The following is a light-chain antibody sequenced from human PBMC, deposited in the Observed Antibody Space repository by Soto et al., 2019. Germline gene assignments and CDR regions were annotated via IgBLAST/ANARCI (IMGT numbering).Light chain of an antibody. V-gene: IGKV3-15*01. J-gene: IGKJ1*01. CDR3: QQYHNWPRT. CDR1: QSVSSN. Sequence: EIVMTQSPATLSVSPGERATLSCRASQSVSSNLAWYQQKPGQAPRLLIFGASTRATGIPVRFSGSGSGRQFALTISSLQSEDFAVYYCQQYHNWPRTFGQGTKVDIK. CDR2: GAS.